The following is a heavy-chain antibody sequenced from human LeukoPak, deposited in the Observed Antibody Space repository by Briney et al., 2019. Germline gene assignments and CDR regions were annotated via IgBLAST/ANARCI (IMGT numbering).Heavy chain of an antibody. V-gene: IGHV4-61*02. CDR3: AREGRDYYYYYIYV. Sequence: SQTLSLTCTVSGGSISSGSDYWSWIRQPAGKGLEWIGRIYTIGSTNYNPSLESRVTISVDTSKNQFSLKLSSVTAADTAIYYCAREGRDYYYYYIYVWGKGTTVTVSS. J-gene: IGHJ6*03. D-gene: IGHD3-10*01. CDR2: IYTIGST. CDR1: GGSISSGSDY.